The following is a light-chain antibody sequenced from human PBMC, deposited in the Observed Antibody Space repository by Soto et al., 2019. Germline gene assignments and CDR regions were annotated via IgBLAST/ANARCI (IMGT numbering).Light chain of an antibody. J-gene: IGLJ3*02. CDR1: SSDVCGYNY. V-gene: IGLV2-14*01. CDR2: EVS. CDR3: SSYTSSSTRV. Sequence: QSALTQPASGSGSPGQSITISCTGTSSDVCGYNYVSWYQQHPGKAPKLMIYEVSNRPSGVSNRFSGSKSGNTASLTISGRQSDDEADYYCSSYTSSSTRVFGGGTKLTV.